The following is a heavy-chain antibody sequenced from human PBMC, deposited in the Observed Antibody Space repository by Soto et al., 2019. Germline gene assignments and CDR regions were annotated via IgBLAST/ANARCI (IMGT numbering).Heavy chain of an antibody. V-gene: IGHV3-66*01. CDR1: GFTVSSNY. Sequence: GGSLRLSCAASGFTVSSNYMSWVRQAPGKGLEWVSVIYSGGSTYYADSVKGRFTISRDNSKNTLYLQMNSLRAEDTAVYYCASSGESFDYRRDYYYYYMDVWGKGTTVTVSS. CDR3: ASSGESFDYRRDYYYYYMDV. D-gene: IGHD4-4*01. CDR2: IYSGGST. J-gene: IGHJ6*03.